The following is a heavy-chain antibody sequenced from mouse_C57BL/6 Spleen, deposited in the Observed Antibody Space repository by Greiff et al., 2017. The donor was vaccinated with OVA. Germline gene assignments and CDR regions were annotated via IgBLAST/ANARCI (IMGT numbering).Heavy chain of an antibody. D-gene: IGHD1-1*01. CDR1: GYAFSSYW. J-gene: IGHJ2*01. Sequence: LVESGAELVKPGASVKISCKASGYAFSSYWMNWVKQRPGKGLEWIGQIYPGDGDTNYNGKFKGKATLTADKSSSTAYMQLSSLTSEDSAVYFCCYGSSYVGYFDYWGQGTTLTVSS. CDR3: CYGSSYVGYFDY. CDR2: IYPGDGDT. V-gene: IGHV1-80*01.